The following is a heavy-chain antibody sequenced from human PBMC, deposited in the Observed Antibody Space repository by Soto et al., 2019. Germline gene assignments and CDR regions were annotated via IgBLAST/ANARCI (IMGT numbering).Heavy chain of an antibody. CDR1: GYTFTSYA. Sequence: QVQLVQSGAEVKKPGASVKVSCKASGYTFTSYAMHWVRQAPGQRLEWMGWINAGNGNTKYSQKFQGRVTITRDTSASTAYMELSSLRSEDTAVYYCARDPRGSGYPTFDYWGQGTLVTVSS. CDR3: ARDPRGSGYPTFDY. D-gene: IGHD3-22*01. J-gene: IGHJ4*02. CDR2: INAGNGNT. V-gene: IGHV1-3*01.